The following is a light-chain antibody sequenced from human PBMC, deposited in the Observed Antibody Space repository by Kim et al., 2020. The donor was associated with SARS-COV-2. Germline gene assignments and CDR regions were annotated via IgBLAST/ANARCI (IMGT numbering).Light chain of an antibody. J-gene: IGLJ1*01. CDR1: SADIGNSNT. V-gene: IGLV2-14*03. CDR2: DVR. CDR3: CSTSNNLGCV. Sequence: QSALTQPVSMSGSPGQSITISCSGTSADIGNSNTVSWYQQHSGEAPRLIIYDVRDRPSGVSTRFSGSKSANMASLTISGLRSEDEADYYCCSTSNNLGCVFGGGTKVTVL.